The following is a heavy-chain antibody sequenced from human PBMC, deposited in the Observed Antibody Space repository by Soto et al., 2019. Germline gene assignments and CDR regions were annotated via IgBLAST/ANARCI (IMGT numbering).Heavy chain of an antibody. Sequence: GGSLRLSCAASGFTFSSYAMHWVRQAPGKGLEWVAVISYDGSNKYYADSVKGRFTISRDNSKNRLYLQMNSLRAEDTAVYYCARDALEDPDYYDSSGYPPTDWGQGTLVTVSS. J-gene: IGHJ4*02. CDR2: ISYDGSNK. D-gene: IGHD3-22*01. CDR3: ARDALEDPDYYDSSGYPPTD. V-gene: IGHV3-30-3*01. CDR1: GFTFSSYA.